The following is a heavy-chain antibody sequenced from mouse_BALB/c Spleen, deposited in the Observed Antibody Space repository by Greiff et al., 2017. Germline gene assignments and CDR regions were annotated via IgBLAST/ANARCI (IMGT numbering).Heavy chain of an antibody. D-gene: IGHD2-10*02. CDR3: AREGYGNYVGY. J-gene: IGHJ2*01. CDR2: ISDGGSYT. Sequence: EVKVVESGGGLVKPGGSLKLSCAASGFTFSDYYMYWVRQTPEKRLEWVATISDGGSYTYYPDSVKGRFTISRDNAKNNLYLQMSSLKSEDTAMYYCAREGYGNYVGYWGQGTTLTVSS. V-gene: IGHV5-4*02. CDR1: GFTFSDYY.